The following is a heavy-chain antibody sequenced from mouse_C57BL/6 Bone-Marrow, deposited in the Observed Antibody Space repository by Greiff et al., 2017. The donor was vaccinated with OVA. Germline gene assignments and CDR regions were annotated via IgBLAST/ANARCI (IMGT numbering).Heavy chain of an antibody. V-gene: IGHV1-72*01. D-gene: IGHD2-2*01. CDR1: GYTFTSYW. CDR3: ARHYGYDVEYYFDY. J-gene: IGHJ2*01. Sequence: QVQLQQPGAELVKPGASVKLSCKASGYTFTSYWMHWVKQRPGRGLEWIGRIDPNSGGTKYNEKFKSKATLTVDKPSSTAYMQLSSLTSEDSAVDYGARHYGYDVEYYFDYWGQGTTLTVSS. CDR2: IDPNSGGT.